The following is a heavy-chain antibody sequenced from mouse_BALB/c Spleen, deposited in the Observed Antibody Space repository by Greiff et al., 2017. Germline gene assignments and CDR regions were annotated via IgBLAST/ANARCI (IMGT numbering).Heavy chain of an antibody. CDR1: GFTFSDYY. V-gene: IGHV5-4*02. CDR2: ISDGGSYT. CDR3: ARDKTTGYGNYVGY. D-gene: IGHD2-10*02. Sequence: EVKLMESGGGLVKPGGSLKLSCAASGFTFSDYYMYWVRQTPEKRLEWVATISDGGSYTYYPDSVKGRFTISRDNAKNNLYLQMSSLKSEDTAMYYCARDKTTGYGNYVGYWGQGTLVTVSA. J-gene: IGHJ3*01.